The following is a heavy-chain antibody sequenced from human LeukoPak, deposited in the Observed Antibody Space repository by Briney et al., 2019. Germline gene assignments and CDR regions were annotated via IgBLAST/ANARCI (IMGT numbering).Heavy chain of an antibody. J-gene: IGHJ4*02. CDR3: ARAWSSGYDPFDY. CDR2: IKQDGSEK. Sequence: GGSLRLSCAASGFTFSSYWMSWVRQAPGKGLEWVANIKQDGSEKYYVDSVKGRFTISRDNAKNSLYLQMNSLRAEDATVYYCARAWSSGYDPFDYWGQGTLVTVSS. V-gene: IGHV3-7*01. CDR1: GFTFSSYW. D-gene: IGHD3-22*01.